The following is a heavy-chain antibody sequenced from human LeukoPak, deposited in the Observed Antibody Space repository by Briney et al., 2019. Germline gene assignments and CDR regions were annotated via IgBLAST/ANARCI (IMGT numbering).Heavy chain of an antibody. J-gene: IGHJ3*02. D-gene: IGHD2-15*01. V-gene: IGHV4-59*01. CDR1: GGSISSYY. CDR3: ARESDGGGLTPYAFDI. Sequence: SETLSLTCTVSGGSISSYYWSWIRQPQGKGLEWIGYIYYSGSTNYNPSLKSRVTISVDTSKNQFSLKLSSVTAADTAVYYCARESDGGGLTPYAFDIWGQGTMVTVSS. CDR2: IYYSGST.